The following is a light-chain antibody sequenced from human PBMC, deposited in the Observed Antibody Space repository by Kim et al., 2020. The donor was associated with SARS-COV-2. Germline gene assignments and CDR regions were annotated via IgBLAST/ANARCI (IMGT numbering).Light chain of an antibody. CDR2: GNS. V-gene: IGLV1-40*01. Sequence: QSVLTQPPSVSGAPGQRVTISCTGSSSNIGADYDVHWYQHFPGTAPKLLIYGNSNRPSGVPDRFSGSKSGTSASLAITGLQAEDEADYYCRSYDTYRSASVFGGGTRLTVL. CDR3: RSYDTYRSASV. J-gene: IGLJ3*02. CDR1: SSNIGADYD.